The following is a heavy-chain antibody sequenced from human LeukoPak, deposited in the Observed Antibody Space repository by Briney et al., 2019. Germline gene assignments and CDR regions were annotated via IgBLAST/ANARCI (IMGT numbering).Heavy chain of an antibody. D-gene: IGHD6-13*01. V-gene: IGHV3-23*01. J-gene: IGHJ4*02. CDR2: ISGSGGST. CDR3: AKDGHIAAAGTHFDY. CDR1: GFTFSSYA. Sequence: GGSLRLSCAASGFTFSSYAMSWVRQAPGKGLEWVSAISGSGGSTYYADSVKGRFIISRDNSKNTLYLQMNSLRAEDTAVYYCAKDGHIAAAGTHFDYWGQGTLVTVSS.